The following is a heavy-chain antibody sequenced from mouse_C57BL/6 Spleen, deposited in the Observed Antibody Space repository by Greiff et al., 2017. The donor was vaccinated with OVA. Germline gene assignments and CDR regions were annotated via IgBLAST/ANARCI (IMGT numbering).Heavy chain of an antibody. CDR2: IDPSDSET. CDR3: ARRDGREGFDY. Sequence: QVQLQQPGAELVRPGSSVKLSCKASGYTFTSYWMHWVKQRPIPGLEWIGNIDPSDSETHYHQKLKDKATLTVDKSASTAHMHLSSLTSEDSACYYCARRDGREGFDYWGQGTTLTVSS. V-gene: IGHV1-52*01. J-gene: IGHJ2*01. CDR1: GYTFTSYW. D-gene: IGHD3-1*01.